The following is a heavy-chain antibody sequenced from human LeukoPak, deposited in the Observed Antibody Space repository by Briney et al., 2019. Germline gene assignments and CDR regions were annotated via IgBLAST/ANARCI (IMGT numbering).Heavy chain of an antibody. J-gene: IGHJ5*02. CDR1: GFRFSDYY. D-gene: IGHD6-13*01. CDR2: ISGSSSYT. CDR3: ARTLVAAPGTKGGP. Sequence: GGSLRLSCAASGFRFSDYYMSWIHQAPGKGLEWVSYISGSSSYTNYADSVKGRFTISRDNAKNSLYLQMNSLRAEDTAVYYCARTLVAAPGTKGGPWGQGTLGTVSS. V-gene: IGHV3-11*03.